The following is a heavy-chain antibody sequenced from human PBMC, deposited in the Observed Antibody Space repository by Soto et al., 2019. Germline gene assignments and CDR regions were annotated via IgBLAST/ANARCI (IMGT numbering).Heavy chain of an antibody. Sequence: QVQLQQSGPGLVKPSQTLSLTCAISGDSVSSNSAAWNWIRQSPSRGLEWLGRTYYRSKWYNDYAVSVKSRITNNPDASKNEFYLQLNSVTPGNTAVYYCARASFHSSSWYNGGLVWFDPWGQGSLVTVSS. CDR3: ARASFHSSSWYNGGLVWFDP. CDR1: GDSVSSNSAA. V-gene: IGHV6-1*01. J-gene: IGHJ5*02. CDR2: TYYRSKWYN. D-gene: IGHD6-13*01.